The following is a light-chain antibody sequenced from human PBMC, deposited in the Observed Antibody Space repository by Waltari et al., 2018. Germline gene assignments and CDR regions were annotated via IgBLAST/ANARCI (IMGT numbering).Light chain of an antibody. CDR2: GAS. J-gene: IGKJ1*01. V-gene: IGKV3-20*01. CDR3: QHYVRLPVT. CDR1: QSVGRT. Sequence: EIVLTQSPGTLSLSTGERATLSCRTSQSVGRTLAWYQQKPGQAPSLLIYGASIRATGIPDRFSGSGSGTDFSLTISRLEPEDFAVYYCQHYVRLPVTFGQGTKVEIK.